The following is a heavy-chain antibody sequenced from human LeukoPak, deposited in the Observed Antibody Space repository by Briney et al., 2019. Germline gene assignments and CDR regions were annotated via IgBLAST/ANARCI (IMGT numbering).Heavy chain of an antibody. CDR2: IFHSGDA. V-gene: IGHV4-4*02. CDR1: GGSISSSNW. J-gene: IGHJ4*02. Sequence: PSGTLSLTCDVSGGSISSSNWWSWVRQSPEKGLEWIGQIFHSGDASYSPSFKSRVTISVDKSKNQFYLRLTSLAAADTAIYYCVRDRNSNLRLGFWGPGTLVTVSS. CDR3: VRDRNSNLRLGF. D-gene: IGHD5-12*01.